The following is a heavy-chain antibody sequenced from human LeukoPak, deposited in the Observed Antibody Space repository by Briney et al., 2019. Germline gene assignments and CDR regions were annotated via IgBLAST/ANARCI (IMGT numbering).Heavy chain of an antibody. V-gene: IGHV4-34*01. CDR2: INHSGST. D-gene: IGHD3-22*01. Sequence: SETLSLTCAVCGGSFSGYYWSWTRQPPGKGLEWIGEINHSGSTNYNPFLKSRVTISVDTSKNQFSLKLSSVTAADTAVYYCARGDSSGYPFDYWGQGTLVTVSS. CDR3: ARGDSSGYPFDY. CDR1: GGSFSGYY. J-gene: IGHJ4*02.